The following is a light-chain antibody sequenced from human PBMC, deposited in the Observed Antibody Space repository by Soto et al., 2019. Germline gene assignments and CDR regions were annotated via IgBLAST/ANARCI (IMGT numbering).Light chain of an antibody. V-gene: IGKV1-5*03. Sequence: DIQMTQSPSTLCGSVGDRVTITCRASQSISSWLAWYQQKPGKAPKLLIYKASSLESGVPSRFSGSGSGTEFTLTISSLQPDDFATYYCQQYNSYPTFGQGTKVDIK. CDR3: QQYNSYPT. CDR1: QSISSW. J-gene: IGKJ2*01. CDR2: KAS.